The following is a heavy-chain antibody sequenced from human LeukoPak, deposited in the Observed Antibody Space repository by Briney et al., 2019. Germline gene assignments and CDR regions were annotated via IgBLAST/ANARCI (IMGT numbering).Heavy chain of an antibody. J-gene: IGHJ6*03. CDR3: ARGPSGVVIVYMDV. Sequence: GGSLRLSCAASGFTFSSYSMNWVRRAPGKGLEWVSSISSSSSYIYYADSVKGRFTISRDNAKNSLYLQMNSLRAEDTAVYYCARGPSGVVIVYMDVWGKGTTVTVSS. V-gene: IGHV3-21*01. CDR1: GFTFSSYS. CDR2: ISSSSSYI. D-gene: IGHD3-3*01.